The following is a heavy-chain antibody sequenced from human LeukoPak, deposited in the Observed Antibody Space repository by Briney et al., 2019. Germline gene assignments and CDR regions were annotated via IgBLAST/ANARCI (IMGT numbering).Heavy chain of an antibody. D-gene: IGHD2-15*01. CDR1: GFTFSSYA. V-gene: IGHV3-30*04. CDR3: ARGGLMS. Sequence: GRSLRLSCAASGFTFSSYAMHWVRQAPGKGLEWVAVISYDGSNKYYADSVKGRFTISRDNAKNSLYLQMNSLRAEDTAVYYCARGGLMSWGQGTMVTVSS. J-gene: IGHJ3*01. CDR2: ISYDGSNK.